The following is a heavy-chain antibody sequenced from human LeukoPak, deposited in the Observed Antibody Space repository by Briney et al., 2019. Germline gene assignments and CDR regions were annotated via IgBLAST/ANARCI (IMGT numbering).Heavy chain of an antibody. CDR3: ARIIPTMVRGVIQYYFDY. CDR2: IYYSGST. J-gene: IGHJ4*02. D-gene: IGHD3-10*01. CDR1: GGSISSSSYY. Sequence: SETLSLTCTVSGGSISSSSYYWGWIRQPPGKELEWIGSIYYSGSTYYNPSLKSRVTISVDTSKNQFSLKLSSVTAADTAVYYCARIIPTMVRGVIQYYFDYWGPGNPGHRLL. V-gene: IGHV4-39*07.